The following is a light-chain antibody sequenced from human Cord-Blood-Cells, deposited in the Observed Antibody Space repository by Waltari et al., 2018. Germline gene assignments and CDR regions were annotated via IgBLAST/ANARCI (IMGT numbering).Light chain of an antibody. CDR2: RNN. CDR3: AAWDDSLSGWV. CDR1: SSNIGSNY. J-gene: IGLJ3*02. V-gene: IGLV1-47*01. Sequence: QSVLTQPPSASGTPGQRVTISCSGSSSNIGSNYVYWYQQLPGTAPKLLIYRNNRRPSGVPDRLSGSQSGTSASLAISGLRSEDEADYYCAAWDDSLSGWVFGGGTKLTVL.